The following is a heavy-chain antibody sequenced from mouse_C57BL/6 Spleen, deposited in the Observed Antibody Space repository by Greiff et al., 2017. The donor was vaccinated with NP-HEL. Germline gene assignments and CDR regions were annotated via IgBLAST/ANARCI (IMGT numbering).Heavy chain of an antibody. J-gene: IGHJ3*01. CDR3: AREVTTVAPFAY. CDR1: GYTFTDYY. V-gene: IGHV1-19*01. Sequence: EVQLQQSGPVLVKPGASVKMSCKASGYTFTDYYMNWVKQSHGKSLEWIGVINPYNGGTSYNQKFKGKATLTVDKSSSTAYMELNSLTSEDSAVYYCAREVTTVAPFAYWGQGTLVTVSA. CDR2: INPYNGGT. D-gene: IGHD1-1*01.